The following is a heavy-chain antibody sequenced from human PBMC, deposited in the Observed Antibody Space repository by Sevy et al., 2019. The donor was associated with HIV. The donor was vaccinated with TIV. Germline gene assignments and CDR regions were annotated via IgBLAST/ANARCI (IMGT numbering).Heavy chain of an antibody. V-gene: IGHV5-10-1*01. CDR3: ASHSQYSSSLARDY. CDR1: GYSFTSYW. J-gene: IGHJ4*02. Sequence: GESLKISCKGSGYSFTSYWISWVRQMPGKGLEWMGRIDPSDSYTNYSPSFQGHVTISADKSISTAYLQWGSLKASDTAMYYCASHSQYSSSLARDYWGQGTLVTVSS. CDR2: IDPSDSYT. D-gene: IGHD6-13*01.